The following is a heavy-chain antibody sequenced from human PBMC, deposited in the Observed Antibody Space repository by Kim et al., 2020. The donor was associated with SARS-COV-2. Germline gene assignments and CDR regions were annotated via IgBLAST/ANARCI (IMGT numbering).Heavy chain of an antibody. Sequence: SVKVSCKASGGTFSSYAISWVRQAPGQGLEWMGGIIPIFGTANYAQKFQGRVTITADESTSTAYMELSSLRSEDTAVYYCARDTEMATGNWFDPWGQGTLVTVSS. D-gene: IGHD5-12*01. CDR2: IIPIFGTA. J-gene: IGHJ5*02. V-gene: IGHV1-69*13. CDR1: GGTFSSYA. CDR3: ARDTEMATGNWFDP.